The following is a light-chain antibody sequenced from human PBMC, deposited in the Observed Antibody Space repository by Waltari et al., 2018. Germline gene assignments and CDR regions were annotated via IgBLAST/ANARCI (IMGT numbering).Light chain of an antibody. CDR1: QGISNS. J-gene: IGKJ4*01. CDR2: TAS. CDR3: QQYYSPLLT. Sequence: DIQMTQSPSSLSASVGDTVTITCRASQGISNSLAWYQQKPGKAPKLLLYTASRLESGVPSRFSGSSSGTDYTLTISSLQPEDFATYYCQQYYSPLLTFGGGTKVEIK. V-gene: IGKV1-NL1*01.